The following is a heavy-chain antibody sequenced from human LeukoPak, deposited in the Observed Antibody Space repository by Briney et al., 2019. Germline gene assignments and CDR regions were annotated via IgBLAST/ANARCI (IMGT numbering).Heavy chain of an antibody. J-gene: IGHJ4*02. CDR2: IWYDGSNK. CDR1: GFTFSSYG. D-gene: IGHD2-15*01. CDR3: ARDQRGYCSGGSCYELDY. V-gene: IGHV3-33*01. Sequence: GGSLRLSCAASGFTFSSYGMHWVRQAPGKGLEWVAVIWYDGSNKYYADSVKGRFTISRDNSKNTLYLQMNSLRAEDTAVYYCARDQRGYCSGGSCYELDYWGQGTLVTASS.